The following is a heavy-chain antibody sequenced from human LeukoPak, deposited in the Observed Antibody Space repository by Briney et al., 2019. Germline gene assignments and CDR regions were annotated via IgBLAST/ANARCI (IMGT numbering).Heavy chain of an antibody. CDR2: ISWDGGNT. D-gene: IGHD3-3*01. CDR3: ARAGYDFWSGYFFDY. J-gene: IGHJ4*02. V-gene: IGHV3-43*01. CDR1: GFNFDDYT. Sequence: GESLRLSCAASGFNFDDYTMHWVRQAPRKGLAWVSLISWDGGNTYYADSVKGRFTISRDNSKNSLYLQMNSLRTEDTALYYCARAGYDFWSGYFFDYWGQGTLVTVSS.